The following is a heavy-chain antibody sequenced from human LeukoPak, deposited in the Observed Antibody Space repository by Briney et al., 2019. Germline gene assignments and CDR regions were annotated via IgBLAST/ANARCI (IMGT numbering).Heavy chain of an antibody. CDR1: GFTFSDYY. D-gene: IGHD3-10*01. CDR3: ASAYGSGSYRLPRY. CDR2: ISSSGSTI. V-gene: IGHV3-11*01. J-gene: IGHJ4*02. Sequence: PGGSLRLSCAASGFTFSDYYMSWIRQAPGRGLEWVSYISSSGSTIYYADSVKGRFTISRDNAKNSLYLQMNSLRAEDTAVYYCASAYGSGSYRLPRYWGQGTLVTVSS.